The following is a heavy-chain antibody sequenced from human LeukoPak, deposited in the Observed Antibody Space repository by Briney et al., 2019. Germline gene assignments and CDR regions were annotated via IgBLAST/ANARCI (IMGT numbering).Heavy chain of an antibody. CDR3: ARQSDSDSPFDY. CDR2: IYPADSDT. J-gene: IGHJ4*02. CDR1: GYSFTSYW. D-gene: IGHD2-15*01. Sequence: GESLKISCKVSGYSFTSYWIGWVRQMPGKGLEWMGIIYPADSDTKYSPSFQGQVTISADKSISTSYVQWSSLKASDTATYYCARQSDSDSPFDYWGQETLVTVSS. V-gene: IGHV5-51*01.